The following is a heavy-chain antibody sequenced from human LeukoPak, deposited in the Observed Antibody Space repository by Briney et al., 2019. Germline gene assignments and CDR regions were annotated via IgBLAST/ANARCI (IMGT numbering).Heavy chain of an antibody. CDR3: ARAPLGFCSGPACFSWFDP. V-gene: IGHV1-69*06. Sequence: SVKVSCKASGDTFNNYAIHWVRQAPGQGLEWMGGIIPLFGTTYYAQNLEGTVTLTADKSTDTAYMELSSLRSEDTALYYCARAPLGFCSGPACFSWFDPWGQGTLVIVSS. D-gene: IGHD2-15*01. CDR2: IIPLFGTT. CDR1: GDTFNNYA. J-gene: IGHJ5*02.